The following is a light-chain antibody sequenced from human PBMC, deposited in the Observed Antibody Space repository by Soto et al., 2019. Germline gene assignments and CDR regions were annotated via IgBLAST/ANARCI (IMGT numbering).Light chain of an antibody. J-gene: IGKJ1*01. CDR2: STS. CDR3: QQYGNSPWT. Sequence: EIVLTQSPGTLSLSPGERGTLSCGARQRLGSSNLAWYQQKPGQAPRLLIYSTSSRATGIPDRFSGSGSGTDFTLTISRLEPEDFAVYYCQQYGNSPWTFGQGTKVGIK. V-gene: IGKV3-20*01. CDR1: QRLGSSN.